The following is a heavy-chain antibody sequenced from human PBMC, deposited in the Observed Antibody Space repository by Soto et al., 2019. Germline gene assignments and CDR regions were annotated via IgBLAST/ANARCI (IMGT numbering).Heavy chain of an antibody. V-gene: IGHV3-23*01. D-gene: IGHD2-15*01. CDR3: AKAGPSTPIVVVVAATEFDY. Sequence: EVQLLESGGGLVQPGGSLRLSCAASGFTFSSYAMSWVRQAPGKGLEWVSAISGSGGSTYYADSVKGRFTISRDNSKNTLYLQINSLRAEDTAVYYCAKAGPSTPIVVVVAATEFDYWGQGTLVTVSS. CDR1: GFTFSSYA. CDR2: ISGSGGST. J-gene: IGHJ4*02.